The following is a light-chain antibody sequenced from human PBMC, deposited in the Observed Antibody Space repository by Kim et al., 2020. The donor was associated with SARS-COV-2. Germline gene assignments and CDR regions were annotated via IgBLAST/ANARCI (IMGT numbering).Light chain of an antibody. Sequence: DIQLTQSPSSLSASVGDRVTITCRANESISDYLNWYQHKKGKAPKLLIYIASSLQTGVPSRFSGSGSGTDFTLTISSLQPEDFATYYCQQSYSTSWTFGQGTKVDI. CDR3: QQSYSTSWT. CDR1: ESISDY. J-gene: IGKJ1*01. V-gene: IGKV1-39*01. CDR2: IAS.